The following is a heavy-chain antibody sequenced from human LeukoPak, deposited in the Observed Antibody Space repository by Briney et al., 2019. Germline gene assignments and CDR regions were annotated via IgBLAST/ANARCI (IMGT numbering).Heavy chain of an antibody. V-gene: IGHV3-72*01. Sequence: GESLRLSCAASGLNFRNNAMNWVRQAPGKGLESVARTRNTANRYTTEYAASVKGRFTISRDDSKNSLYLQMNSLRAEDTAVYYCAKDNAPQSQYCSGGSCYGAFDYWGREPWSPSPQ. CDR2: TRNTANRYTT. CDR3: AKDNAPQSQYCSGGSCYGAFDY. CDR1: GLNFRNNA. J-gene: IGHJ4*02. D-gene: IGHD2-15*01.